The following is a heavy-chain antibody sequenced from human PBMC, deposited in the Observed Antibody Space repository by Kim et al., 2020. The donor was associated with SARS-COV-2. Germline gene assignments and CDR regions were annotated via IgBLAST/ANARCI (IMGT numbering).Heavy chain of an antibody. CDR1: GYSFSNYW. J-gene: IGHJ4*01. D-gene: IGHD3-10*01. Sequence: GGSLRLSCKGSGYSFSNYWISWVRQTPGKGLEWMGMIDPTDSSTSNNPSSPGHFSISTDNSISTAYLQWYSLQASATAVYVCVRHISHDRGSKIGLDYWG. CDR3: VRHISHDRGSKIGLDY. V-gene: IGHV5-10-1*01. CDR2: IDPTDSST.